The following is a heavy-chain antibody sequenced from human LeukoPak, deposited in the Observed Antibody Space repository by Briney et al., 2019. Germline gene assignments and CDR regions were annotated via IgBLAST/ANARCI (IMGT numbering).Heavy chain of an antibody. V-gene: IGHV3-23*01. CDR3: AKDWGVSSSSCFDY. D-gene: IGHD6-6*01. CDR1: GFTFSSSA. J-gene: IGHJ4*02. CDR2: ISNNGGYT. Sequence: PGGSLRLSCAASGFTFSSSAMSWVRQAPGKGLEWVSAISNNGGYTYYADSVKGRFTISRDNSKNTLYLQMNSLRAEDTAVYYCAKDWGVSSSSCFDYWGQGALVTVSS.